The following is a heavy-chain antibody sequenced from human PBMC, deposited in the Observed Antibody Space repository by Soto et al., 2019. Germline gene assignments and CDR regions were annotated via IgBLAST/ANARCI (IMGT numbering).Heavy chain of an antibody. D-gene: IGHD6-13*01. CDR3: ARDYITTAAAPLRGGNDY. CDR2: ISAYNGNT. Sequence: QVQLVQSGAEVKKPGASVKVSCKASGYTFTIYGIGWVRQAPGQGLEWMGWISAYNGNTNYAQKLQGRVTMTTDTSTSTAYMELRSLRSDDTAVYYCARDYITTAAAPLRGGNDYWGQGTLVTVSS. CDR1: GYTFTIYG. V-gene: IGHV1-18*01. J-gene: IGHJ4*02.